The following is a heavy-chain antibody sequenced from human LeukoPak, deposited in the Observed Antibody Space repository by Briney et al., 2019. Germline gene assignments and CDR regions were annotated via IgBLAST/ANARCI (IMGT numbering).Heavy chain of an antibody. CDR2: ISGSGGST. CDR3: ARDYGGSSPFDY. V-gene: IGHV3-23*01. Sequence: GGSLRLSCAASGFTFSSYAMSWVRLAPGKGLEWVSAISGSGGSTYYADSVKGRFTISRDNAKNSLYLQMNSLRAEDTAVYYCARDYGGSSPFDYWGQGTLVTVSS. J-gene: IGHJ4*02. D-gene: IGHD4-23*01. CDR1: GFTFSSYA.